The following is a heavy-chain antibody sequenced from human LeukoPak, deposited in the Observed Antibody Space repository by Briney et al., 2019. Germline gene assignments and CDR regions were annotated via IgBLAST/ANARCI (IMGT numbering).Heavy chain of an antibody. CDR2: INPNSGGT. Sequence: ASVKVSCKTSGYTFAGYFVHWVRQAPGQGLEWMGWINPNSGGTNYTQNFQGRLTMTRDTSISTAYMELSSLRSDDTAVYYCARPKEAATTFRAFDIWGQGTMVTVSS. CDR3: ARPKEAATTFRAFDI. V-gene: IGHV1-2*02. J-gene: IGHJ3*02. D-gene: IGHD2-15*01. CDR1: GYTFAGYF.